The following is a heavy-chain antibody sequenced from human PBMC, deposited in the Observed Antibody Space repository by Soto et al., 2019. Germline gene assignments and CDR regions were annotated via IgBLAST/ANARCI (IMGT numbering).Heavy chain of an antibody. CDR3: AREITMVRGVSDWFDP. Sequence: SETLSLTCAVYGGSFSGYYWSWIRQPPGKGLEWIGEINHSGSTNYNPSLKSRVTISVDTSKNQFSLKLSSVTAADTAVYYCAREITMVRGVSDWFDPWGQGTLVTVSS. CDR2: INHSGST. J-gene: IGHJ5*02. V-gene: IGHV4-34*01. CDR1: GGSFSGYY. D-gene: IGHD3-10*01.